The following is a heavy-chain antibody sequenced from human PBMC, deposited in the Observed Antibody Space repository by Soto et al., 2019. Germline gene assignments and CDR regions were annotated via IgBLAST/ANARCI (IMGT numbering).Heavy chain of an antibody. CDR1: GFTFSNAW. J-gene: IGHJ4*02. D-gene: IGHD3-9*01. Sequence: GGSLRLSCAASGFTFSNAWMSWVRQAPGKGLEWVGRIKSKTDGGTTDYAAPVKGRFTISRDDSKNTLYLQMNSLKTEDTAVYYCTTERYFDWLLYFDYWGQGTLVTVSS. CDR3: TTERYFDWLLYFDY. CDR2: IKSKTDGGTT. V-gene: IGHV3-15*01.